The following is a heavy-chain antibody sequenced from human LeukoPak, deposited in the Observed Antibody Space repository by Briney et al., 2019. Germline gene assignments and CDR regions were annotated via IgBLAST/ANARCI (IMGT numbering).Heavy chain of an antibody. CDR2: VYYIGNT. D-gene: IGHD4-17*01. Sequence: PLETLSLTCTVSDGSVSRGNLYWSWIRQPPGKGLGWIGYVYYIGNTNYNPSLESRVTMSIDTSTNQFSLKLTSVTAADTAVYYCARQYGVIESFDYWGRGILVTVSS. J-gene: IGHJ4*02. CDR3: ARQYGVIESFDY. V-gene: IGHV4-61*01. CDR1: DGSVSRGNLY.